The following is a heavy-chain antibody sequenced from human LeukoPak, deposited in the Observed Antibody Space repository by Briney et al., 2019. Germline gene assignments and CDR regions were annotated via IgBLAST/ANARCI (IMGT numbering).Heavy chain of an antibody. V-gene: IGHV3-74*01. CDR2: INSDGNVT. CDR1: GFTFSNYW. D-gene: IGHD3-3*01. Sequence: PGGSLRLSCAASGFTFSNYWMHWVRRAPGKGLVWVSLINSDGNVTHYADSVKGRFTIPRDNAKNTLVLQMNSQRDKDTAGYEFWRSGDFWSGRGVAYWGQGTLVTVSS. J-gene: IGHJ4*02. CDR3: WRSGDFWSGRGVAY.